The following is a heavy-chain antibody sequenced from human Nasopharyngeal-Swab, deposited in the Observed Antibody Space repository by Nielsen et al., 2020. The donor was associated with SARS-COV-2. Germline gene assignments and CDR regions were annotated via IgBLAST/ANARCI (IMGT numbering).Heavy chain of an antibody. J-gene: IGHJ4*02. Sequence: GGSLRLSCAASGFTFYSYAMHWVRQAPGKGLEWVALISYDGTDKYYADSVKGRFAISRDNSKNTLYLQMNSLRPEDTAMYYCARVQADYLSKGSFDHWGPGTLVTVSS. V-gene: IGHV3-30*09. CDR1: GFTFYSYA. D-gene: IGHD2/OR15-2a*01. CDR2: ISYDGTDK. CDR3: ARVQADYLSKGSFDH.